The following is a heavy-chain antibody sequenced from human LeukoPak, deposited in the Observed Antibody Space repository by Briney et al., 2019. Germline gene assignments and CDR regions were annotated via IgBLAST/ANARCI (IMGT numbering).Heavy chain of an antibody. V-gene: IGHV3-66*01. J-gene: IGHJ4*02. CDR2: IYSGGST. D-gene: IGHD6-13*01. CDR3: ARVGVESSSWFLDY. CDR1: GFTVSSNY. Sequence: GGSLRLSCAASGFTVSSNYMSWVRQAPGKGLEWVSVIYSGGSTYYADSVKGRFTISRDNSKSTLYLQMNSLRAEDTAVYYCARVGVESSSWFLDYWGQGTLVTVSS.